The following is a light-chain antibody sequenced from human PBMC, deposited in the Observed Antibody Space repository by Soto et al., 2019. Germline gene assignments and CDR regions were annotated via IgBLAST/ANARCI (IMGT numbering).Light chain of an antibody. CDR2: GDI. V-gene: IGLV1-40*01. CDR1: SSNIGAGYD. J-gene: IGLJ1*01. Sequence: QSVLTQPPSVSGAPGQRVTISCTGSSSNIGAGYDVHWYQQLPGTAPKLLIYGDINRPSGVPDRFSGSKSGTSASLAITGIQDEDEADYYCQSYDSSLSGLYVFGTGTKLTVL. CDR3: QSYDSSLSGLYV.